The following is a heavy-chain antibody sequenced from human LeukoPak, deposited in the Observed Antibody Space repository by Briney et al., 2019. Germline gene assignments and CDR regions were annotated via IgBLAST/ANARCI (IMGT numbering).Heavy chain of an antibody. D-gene: IGHD5-18*01. CDR3: ARFSNTAMVMGLEYYYYGMDV. Sequence: ASVKVSCKASGYTFTSYYMHWVRQAPGQGLEWMGIINPSGGSTSYAQKFQGRVTMTRDTSTSTVYMELSSLRSEDTAVYYCARFSNTAMVMGLEYYYYGMDVWGQGTTVTVSS. CDR2: INPSGGST. J-gene: IGHJ6*02. V-gene: IGHV1-46*01. CDR1: GYTFTSYY.